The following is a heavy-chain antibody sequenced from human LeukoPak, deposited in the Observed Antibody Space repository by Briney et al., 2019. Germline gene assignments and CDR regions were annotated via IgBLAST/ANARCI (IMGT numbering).Heavy chain of an antibody. D-gene: IGHD6-19*01. CDR1: GFTVSNNY. J-gene: IGHJ3*02. CDR3: VKTLISVAGTGAFDI. Sequence: GGSLRLSCAASGFTVSNNYMTWVRQAPGKGLEWVSVIYSGGSTYYADSVKGRFTISRDNSKNTLYLQMSSLRAEDTAVYYCVKTLISVAGTGAFDIWGQGTMVTVSS. V-gene: IGHV3-53*05. CDR2: IYSGGST.